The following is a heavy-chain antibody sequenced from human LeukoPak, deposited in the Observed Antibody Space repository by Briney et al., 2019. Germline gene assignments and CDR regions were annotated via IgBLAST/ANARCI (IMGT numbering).Heavy chain of an antibody. V-gene: IGHV3-73*01. CDR1: GFTFSGSA. CDR2: IRSKANCYAT. J-gene: IGHJ4*02. Sequence: PGGSLRLSCAASGFTFSGSAIHWVRQASRKGLEWVGRIRSKANCYATAYAASVKGRFTISRDDSKNTAYLQMNSLKTEDTAVYYCTRPGYSSGWDDCWGQGTLVTVS. D-gene: IGHD6-19*01. CDR3: TRPGYSSGWDDC.